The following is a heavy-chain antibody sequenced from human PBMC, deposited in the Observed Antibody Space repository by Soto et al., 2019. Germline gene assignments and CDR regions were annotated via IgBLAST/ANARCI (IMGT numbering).Heavy chain of an antibody. V-gene: IGHV3-30*18. D-gene: IGHD4-17*01. CDR2: ISYDGSNK. J-gene: IGHJ3*02. CDR3: AKDGGDYIDAFDI. Sequence: GGSLRLSCAASGFTFSSYGMRWVRQAPGKGLEWVAVISYDGSNKYYADSVKGRFTISRDNSKNTLYLQMNSLRAEDTAVYYCAKDGGDYIDAFDIWGQGTMVTVSS. CDR1: GFTFSSYG.